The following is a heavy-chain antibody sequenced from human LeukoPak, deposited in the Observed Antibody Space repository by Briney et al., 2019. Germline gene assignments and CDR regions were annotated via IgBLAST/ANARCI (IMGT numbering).Heavy chain of an antibody. CDR1: GYTFTSYD. D-gene: IGHD2-2*01. Sequence: ASVKVSCKASGYTFTSYDINWVRQATGQGLEWMGWMNPNSGNTGYAQKFQGRVTITRNTSISTAYMELSSLRSEDTAVYYCAKSEGCSSTSCYGHYYYYMDVWGKGTTVTVSS. J-gene: IGHJ6*03. CDR2: MNPNSGNT. V-gene: IGHV1-8*03. CDR3: AKSEGCSSTSCYGHYYYYMDV.